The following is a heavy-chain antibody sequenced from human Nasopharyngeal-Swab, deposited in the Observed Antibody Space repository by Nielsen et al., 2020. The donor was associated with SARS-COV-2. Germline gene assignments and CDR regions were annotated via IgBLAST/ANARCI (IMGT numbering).Heavy chain of an antibody. CDR2: ISWNSGNK. J-gene: IGHJ4*02. Sequence: SLKISCAASGFSFDDYAMHWVRQPPGKGPEWVSRISWNSGNKHYADSVKGRFTISRDNAKNTLFLQMNSLRTEDTAIYYCARGGDTAVVDYFDYWGQGTLVSVSS. CDR1: GFSFDDYA. V-gene: IGHV3-9*01. D-gene: IGHD5-18*01. CDR3: ARGGDTAVVDYFDY.